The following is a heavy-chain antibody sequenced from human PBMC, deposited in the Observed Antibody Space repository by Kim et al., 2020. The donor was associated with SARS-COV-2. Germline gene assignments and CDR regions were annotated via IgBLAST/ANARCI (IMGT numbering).Heavy chain of an antibody. V-gene: IGHV3-49*03. CDR3: TRGLVVSKHFDFWSGYYTGHYGMDV. CDR1: GFTFGDYA. J-gene: IGHJ6*02. D-gene: IGHD3-3*01. Sequence: GGSLRLSCTASGFTFGDYAMSWFRQAPGKGLEWVGFIRSKAYGGTTEYAASVKGRFTISRDDSKSIAYLQMNSLKTEDTAVYYCTRGLVVSKHFDFWSGYYTGHYGMDVWGQGTTVTVSS. CDR2: IRSKAYGGTT.